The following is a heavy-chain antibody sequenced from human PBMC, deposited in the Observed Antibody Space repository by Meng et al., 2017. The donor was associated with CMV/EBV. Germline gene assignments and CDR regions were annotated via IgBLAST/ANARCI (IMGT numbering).Heavy chain of an antibody. CDR2: INPNSGGT. V-gene: IGHV1-2*02. D-gene: IGHD6-19*01. J-gene: IGHJ4*02. CDR1: GYTFTGYY. Sequence: ASVKVSCKASGYTFTGYYMHWVRQAPGQGLEWMGWINPNSGGTNYAQKFQGRVTMTRDTSISTAYMELSRLRSDDTAVYYCARASKSSGWSRGAFDYWGQGTLVTVSS. CDR3: ARASKSSGWSRGAFDY.